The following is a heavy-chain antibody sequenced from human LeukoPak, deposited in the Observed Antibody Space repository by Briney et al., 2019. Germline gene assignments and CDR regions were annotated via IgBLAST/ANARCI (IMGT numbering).Heavy chain of an antibody. V-gene: IGHV1-8*01. CDR3: ATRPEIYSSGPPDP. CDR2: MNPNSGNK. D-gene: IGHD6-19*01. J-gene: IGHJ5*02. Sequence: ASVKVSCKASGYTFTSYDINWVRQATGQGLEWMGWMNPNSGNKSYAQKFQGRVTMTRNTSISTAYMELSSLRSEDTAVYYCATRPEIYSSGPPDPWGQGTLVTVSS. CDR1: GYTFTSYD.